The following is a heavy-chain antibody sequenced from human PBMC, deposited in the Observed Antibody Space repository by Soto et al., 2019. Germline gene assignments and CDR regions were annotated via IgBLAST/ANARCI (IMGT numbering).Heavy chain of an antibody. V-gene: IGHV4-30-4*01. D-gene: IGHD2-15*01. CDR1: GGSISSGDYY. CDR3: ARDPWWLGGMDV. J-gene: IGHJ6*02. Sequence: QVQLQESGPGLVKPSQTLSLTCTVSGGSISSGDYYWSWIRQPPGKGLEWIGYIYYSGSTYYNPSLKSRVTISVDTAKNHCSLKLSSVTAADTAVYYCARDPWWLGGMDVWGQGTTVTVSS. CDR2: IYYSGST.